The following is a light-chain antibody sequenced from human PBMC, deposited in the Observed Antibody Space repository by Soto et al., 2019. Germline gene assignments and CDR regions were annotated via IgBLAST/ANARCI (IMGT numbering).Light chain of an antibody. V-gene: IGKV3-20*01. CDR3: QQYGSSPWT. CDR1: QSISSN. J-gene: IGKJ1*01. CDR2: GAA. Sequence: EIVMTQSPAILSVSPGERATLSCRANQSISSNLAWYQQKPGQAPRLLIYGAATRATAIPDTFSGSGSGTDFTLTISRLEPEDFAVYFCQQYGSSPWTFGQGTKVEIK.